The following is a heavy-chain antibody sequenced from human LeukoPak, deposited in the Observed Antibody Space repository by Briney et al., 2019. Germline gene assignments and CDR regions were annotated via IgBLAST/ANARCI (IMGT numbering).Heavy chain of an antibody. CDR1: GASISSYY. J-gene: IGHJ4*02. CDR2: IYYSGST. CDR3: ARVDSSGYYYKVDY. V-gene: IGHV4-59*01. Sequence: SETLSLTCTVSGASISSYYWSWIRQPPGKGLEWIGYIYYSGSTRYNPSLKSRVTISVDTSKNQFSLKLSSVTAADTAVYYCARVDSSGYYYKVDYWGQGTLVTVSS. D-gene: IGHD3-22*01.